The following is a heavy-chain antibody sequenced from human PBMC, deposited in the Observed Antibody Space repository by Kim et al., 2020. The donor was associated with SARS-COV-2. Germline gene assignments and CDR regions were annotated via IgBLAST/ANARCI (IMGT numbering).Heavy chain of an antibody. Sequence: GGSLRLSCAASGFTFGSYALSWVRQTPGKGLEWVSGISGSGAFTNYADSVKGRFTISRDNSKNILYLQMNSLRGDDTAVYHCAKYEAFSVNSYYLDYWGQGTLVTVSS. CDR3: AKYEAFSVNSYYLDY. D-gene: IGHD1-1*01. J-gene: IGHJ4*02. CDR2: ISGSGAFT. CDR1: GFTFGSYA. V-gene: IGHV3-23*01.